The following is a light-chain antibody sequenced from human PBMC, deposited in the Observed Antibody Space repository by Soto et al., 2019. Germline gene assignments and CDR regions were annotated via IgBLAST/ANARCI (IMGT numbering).Light chain of an antibody. Sequence: QSALTQPASVSGSPGQSITISCSGSNSNIGSNTVNWYQQLPGTAPKLLIYSNNQRPSGVPGRFSDSKSGTSASLAISGLQSEDEADYYCASWDDSLNGVVFGGGTQLTVL. CDR1: NSNIGSNT. J-gene: IGLJ2*01. CDR2: SNN. V-gene: IGLV1-44*01. CDR3: ASWDDSLNGVV.